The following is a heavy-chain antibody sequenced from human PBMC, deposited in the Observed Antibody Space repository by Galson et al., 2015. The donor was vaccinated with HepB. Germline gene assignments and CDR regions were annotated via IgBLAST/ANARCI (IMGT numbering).Heavy chain of an antibody. D-gene: IGHD2-2*01. Sequence: SLRLSCAASGFTVSSNYMSWVRQAPGKGLEWVSVIYSGGSTYYADSVKGRFTISRDNSKNTLYLQMNSLRAEDTAVYYCAREGYCSSTSCYEGPYYYYYMDVWGKGTTVTVSS. J-gene: IGHJ6*03. CDR1: GFTVSSNY. CDR3: AREGYCSSTSCYEGPYYYYYMDV. CDR2: IYSGGST. V-gene: IGHV3-53*01.